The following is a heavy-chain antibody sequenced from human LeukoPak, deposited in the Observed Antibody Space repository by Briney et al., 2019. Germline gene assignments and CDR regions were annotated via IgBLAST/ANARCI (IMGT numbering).Heavy chain of an antibody. CDR2: ISFDGTYK. V-gene: IGHV3-30-3*01. CDR1: GFTFSTYI. Sequence: PGGSLRLSCAASGFTFSTYIMHWVRQAPDKGLEWVAVISFDGTYKFYADSVKGRFTISRDSSRNTLYLQMNSLRAEDTAMYYCAAEFCGGGRCYTGHSGHDYWGQGTLVTVSS. CDR3: AAEFCGGGRCYTGHSGHDY. D-gene: IGHD2-15*01. J-gene: IGHJ4*02.